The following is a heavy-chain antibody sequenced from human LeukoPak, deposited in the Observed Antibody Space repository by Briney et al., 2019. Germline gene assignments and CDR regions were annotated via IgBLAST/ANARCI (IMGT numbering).Heavy chain of an antibody. J-gene: IGHJ5*02. CDR1: GGSISSYY. CDR2: IYYSGST. D-gene: IGHD3-10*01. CDR3: ASKVWFGELWSWFDP. V-gene: IGHV4-59*08. Sequence: SETLSLTCTVSGGSISSYYWSWIRQPPGKGLEWIGYIYYSGSTNYNPSLKSRVTISVDTSKNQFSLKLSSVTAADTAVYYCASKVWFGELWSWFDPWGQXTLVTVSS.